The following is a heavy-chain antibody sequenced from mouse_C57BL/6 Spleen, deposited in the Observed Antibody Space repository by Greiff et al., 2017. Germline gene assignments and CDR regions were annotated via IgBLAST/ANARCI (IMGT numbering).Heavy chain of an antibody. D-gene: IGHD2-5*01. CDR1: GYSITSDY. CDR3: ARYSNYDYYAMDY. V-gene: IGHV3-8*01. Sequence: EVKLVESGPGLAKPSQTLSLTCSVTGYSITSDYWNWIRQFPGNKLEYMGYISYSGSTYYNPYLKSRISITRDTTKNQYYLQLNSVTTEDTATYYCARYSNYDYYAMDYWGQGTSVTVSS. J-gene: IGHJ4*01. CDR2: ISYSGST.